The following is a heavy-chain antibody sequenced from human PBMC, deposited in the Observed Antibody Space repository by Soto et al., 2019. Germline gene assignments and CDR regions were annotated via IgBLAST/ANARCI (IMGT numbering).Heavy chain of an antibody. Sequence: GSLRLSCAASGFTFSSYAMGWVRQAPWKGLEWVSAISGSGGSTYYADSVKGRFTISRDNSKNTLYLQMNSLRAEDTAVYYCAKGRGFLPGMDVWGQGTTVTVSS. CDR1: GFTFSSYA. J-gene: IGHJ6*02. CDR3: AKGRGFLPGMDV. V-gene: IGHV3-23*01. D-gene: IGHD2-15*01. CDR2: ISGSGGST.